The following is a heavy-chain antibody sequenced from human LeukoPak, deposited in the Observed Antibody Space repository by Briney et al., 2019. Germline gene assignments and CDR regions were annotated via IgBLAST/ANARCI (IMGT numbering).Heavy chain of an antibody. D-gene: IGHD6-19*01. V-gene: IGHV1-69*13. Sequence: SVKVSCKASGGTFSSYAISWVRQAPGQGLEWMGGIIPIFGTANYAQKFQGRVTIAADESTSTAYMELSSLRSEDTAVYYCARGPAYSSGWYGDYYYYMDVWGKGTTVTVSS. CDR1: GGTFSSYA. CDR2: IIPIFGTA. CDR3: ARGPAYSSGWYGDYYYYMDV. J-gene: IGHJ6*03.